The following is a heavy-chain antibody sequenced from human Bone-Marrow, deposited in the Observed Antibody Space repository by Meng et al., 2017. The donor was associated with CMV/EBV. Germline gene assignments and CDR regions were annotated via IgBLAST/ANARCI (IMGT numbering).Heavy chain of an antibody. D-gene: IGHD5-12*01. CDR2: IIPVSDTP. CDR1: GYTFTGYY. CDR3: TRVTGRRGGYAFDY. V-gene: IGHV1-69*05. Sequence: SVKVSCKASGYTFTGYYMHWVRQAPGQGLEWMGGIIPVSDTPNYAQKFQGRVTVTTDESTRSAYMELSSLTSEDTAIYYCTRVTGRRGGYAFDYWGQGTLFTVSS. J-gene: IGHJ4*02.